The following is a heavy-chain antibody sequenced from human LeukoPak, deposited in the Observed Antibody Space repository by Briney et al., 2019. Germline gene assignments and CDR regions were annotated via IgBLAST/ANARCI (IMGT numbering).Heavy chain of an antibody. D-gene: IGHD3-22*01. V-gene: IGHV3-74*01. CDR2: INSDGSST. CDR3: AREPKGTYYYDSSGPPYDAFDI. J-gene: IGHJ3*02. CDR1: GFTFSSYW. Sequence: GGSLRLSCAASGFTFSSYWMHWVRQAPGKGLVWVSRINSDGSSTSYAASVKGRFTISRDDAKNTLYLQMNSLRAEDTAVYYCAREPKGTYYYDSSGPPYDAFDIWGQGTMVTVSS.